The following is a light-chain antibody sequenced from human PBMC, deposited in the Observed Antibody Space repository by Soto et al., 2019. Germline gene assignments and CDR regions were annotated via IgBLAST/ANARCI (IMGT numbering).Light chain of an antibody. CDR2: GAS. V-gene: IGKV3-20*01. CDR3: QQYGSSFLT. CDR1: QSVSSSY. J-gene: IGKJ4*01. Sequence: EIVLTQSPGTLSLSTGERATLSCRASQSVSSSYLAWYQQKPGRAPRLLIYGASSRATGIPDRFSGSGSGTDFTLTISRLEPEDFAVYYCQQYGSSFLTFGGGTKVDIK.